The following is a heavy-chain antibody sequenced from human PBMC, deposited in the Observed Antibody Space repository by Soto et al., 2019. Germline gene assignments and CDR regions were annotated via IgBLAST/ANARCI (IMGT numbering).Heavy chain of an antibody. J-gene: IGHJ4*02. CDR3: ARDDLAVAGAFLDY. CDR1: VYTFTSHG. V-gene: IGHV1-18*01. CDR2: ISGYSGNT. Sequence: QVQVVQSGAEVKKPGASVRVSCTAYVYTFTSHGVNWVRQAPGQGREWMGWISGYSGNTKYSHKFQGRITMTMDTSTSTAYMEVRSLRSDDTAVYYCARDDLAVAGAFLDYWGQGTPVTVSS. D-gene: IGHD6-19*01.